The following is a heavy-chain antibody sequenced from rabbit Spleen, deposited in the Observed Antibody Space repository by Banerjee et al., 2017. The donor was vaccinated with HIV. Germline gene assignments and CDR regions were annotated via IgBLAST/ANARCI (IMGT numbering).Heavy chain of an antibody. Sequence: QEQLVESGGGLVKPETSLTLTCKASGFSFTDRDVMCWVRQAPGKGLEWIACINTATGKAVYANWAKGQFTMSKTSSTTVTLQMTGLTAADTATYFCARDTSSSFSTYGMDLWGPGTLVTVS. CDR1: GFSFTDRDV. CDR2: INTATGKA. D-gene: IGHD1-1*01. J-gene: IGHJ6*01. V-gene: IGHV1S45*01. CDR3: ARDTSSSFSTYGMDL.